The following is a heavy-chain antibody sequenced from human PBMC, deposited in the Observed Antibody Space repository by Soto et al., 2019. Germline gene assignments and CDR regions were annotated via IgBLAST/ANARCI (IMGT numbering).Heavy chain of an antibody. Sequence: QVPLEQSGAEVKQPGSSVHVSCQTSGGTFNTYPFSWMRQAPGQGLEWLGGILPVFRIVNYAQQFQDTLNLTAYASPARVHSSVGMRTAEDTAVYFCARPHLRGRHYDFRSAPTASPYRYGLGVWGQGTAVSVSS. CDR1: GGTFNTYP. J-gene: IGHJ6*02. D-gene: IGHD3-3*01. CDR3: ARPHLRGRHYDFRSAPTASPYRYGLGV. CDR2: ILPVFRIV. V-gene: IGHV1-69*01.